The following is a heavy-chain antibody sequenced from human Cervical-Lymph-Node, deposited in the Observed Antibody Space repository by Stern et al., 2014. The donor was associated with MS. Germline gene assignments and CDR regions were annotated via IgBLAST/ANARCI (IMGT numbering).Heavy chain of an antibody. CDR2: VYYSGPT. Sequence: QVQLQESGPGLVKPSETLSLTCAVSGDSISSYTHYWAWIRQPPGKGLEWIGSVYYSGPTYYTPPLKSPSTIPLDTSRNPSPRGLNSVTAADTAVYYCAKHACTGAACPFDLWGQGTLVTVSS. J-gene: IGHJ4*02. CDR3: AKHACTGAACPFDL. V-gene: IGHV4-39*01. D-gene: IGHD2-8*02. CDR1: GDSISSYTHY.